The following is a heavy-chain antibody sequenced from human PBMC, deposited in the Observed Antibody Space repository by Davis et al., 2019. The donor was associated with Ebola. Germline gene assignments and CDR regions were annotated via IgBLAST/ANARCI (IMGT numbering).Heavy chain of an antibody. CDR3: AKDRGRNYPKNYFDY. Sequence: GESLKISCAASGFTFSSYGMHWVRQAPGKGLEWVAFIRYDGSNKYYADSVKGRFTISRDNSKNTLYLQMNSLRAEDTAVYYCAKDRGRNYPKNYFDYWGQGTLVTVSS. V-gene: IGHV3-30*02. J-gene: IGHJ4*02. CDR2: IRYDGSNK. D-gene: IGHD1-7*01. CDR1: GFTFSSYG.